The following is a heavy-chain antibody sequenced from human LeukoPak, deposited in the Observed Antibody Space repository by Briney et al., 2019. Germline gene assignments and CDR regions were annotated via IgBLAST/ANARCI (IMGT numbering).Heavy chain of an antibody. D-gene: IGHD3-9*01. J-gene: IGHJ3*02. CDR2: INHSGST. Sequence: SETLSLTCAVYGGSFSGYYWSWIRQPPGKGLEWIGEINHSGSTNYNPSLKSRVTISVDTSKNQFSLKLSSVTAADTAVYYCARAQLRYFDWLRYDAFDIWGQGTMVTVSS. V-gene: IGHV4-34*01. CDR1: GGSFSGYY. CDR3: ARAQLRYFDWLRYDAFDI.